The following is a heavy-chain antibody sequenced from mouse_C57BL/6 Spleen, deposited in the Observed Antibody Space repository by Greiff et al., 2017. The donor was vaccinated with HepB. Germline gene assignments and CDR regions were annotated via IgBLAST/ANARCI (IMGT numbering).Heavy chain of an antibody. CDR1: GYAFTNYL. CDR2: INPGSGGT. V-gene: IGHV1-54*01. J-gene: IGHJ4*01. Sequence: VQLQQSGAELVRPGTSVKVSCKASGYAFTNYLIEWVKQRPGQGLEWIGVINPGSGGTNYNEKFKGKATLNADKSSSDAYMQLSSLTAEDSAVYFCARGRGIAAMDYWGQGTSVTVSS. CDR3: ARGRGIAAMDY.